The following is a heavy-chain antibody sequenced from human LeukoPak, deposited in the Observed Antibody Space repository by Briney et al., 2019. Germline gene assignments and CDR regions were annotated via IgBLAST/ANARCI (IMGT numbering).Heavy chain of an antibody. CDR1: GGSISSGGYY. CDR2: VYHSGST. J-gene: IGHJ6*03. V-gene: IGHV4-30-2*01. D-gene: IGHD6-13*01. CDR3: ATERYSSLYYYYYMDV. Sequence: SETLSLTCTVSGGSISSGGYYWSWIRQPPGKGLEWIGYVYHSGSTYYNPSLKSRVTISVDRSKNQFSLKLSSVTAADTAVYYCATERYSSLYYYYYMDVWGKGTTVTVSS.